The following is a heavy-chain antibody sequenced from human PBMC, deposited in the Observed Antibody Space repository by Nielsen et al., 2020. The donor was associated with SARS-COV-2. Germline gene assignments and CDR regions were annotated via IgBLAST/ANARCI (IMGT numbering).Heavy chain of an antibody. V-gene: IGHV1-3*01. CDR3: AYGSGSYYNYPDN. D-gene: IGHD3-10*01. CDR1: GYSFNTYA. Sequence: ASLKVSCKASGYSFNTYAMHWERQAPGQGLEWMGLINVGNGNTKYSQKYQGRVTISRDTSATTAYMDLSSLRFEDTAVYFCAYGSGSYYNYPDNWGQGTLVTVSS. CDR2: INVGNGNT. J-gene: IGHJ4*02.